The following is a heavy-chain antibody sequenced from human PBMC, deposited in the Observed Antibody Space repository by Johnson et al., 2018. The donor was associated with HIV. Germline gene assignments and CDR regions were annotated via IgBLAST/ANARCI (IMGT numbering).Heavy chain of an antibody. V-gene: IGHV3-66*03. J-gene: IGHJ3*02. D-gene: IGHD5-24*01. CDR3: ARGGLEMATITDAFDI. CDR2: IHSGGST. CDR1: GLSVSINY. Sequence: VQLVESGGGLIQPGGSLRLSCAVSGLSVSINYITWVRQAPGKGLEWVSVIHSGGSTYYADSVEGRFNISRDNSKNTLYLQMNSLRAEDMAVYYCARGGLEMATITDAFDIWGQGTMVTVSS.